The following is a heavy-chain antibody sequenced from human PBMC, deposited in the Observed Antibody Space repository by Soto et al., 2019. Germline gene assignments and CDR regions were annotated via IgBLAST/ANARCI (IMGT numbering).Heavy chain of an antibody. CDR1: GFTFDDYA. CDR3: AKDGYDATKPSEAEPSYYYYYMDV. D-gene: IGHD3-22*01. Sequence: GGSLRLSCAASGFTFDDYAMHWVRQAPGKGLEWVSGISWNSGSIGYADSVKGRFTISRDNAKNSLYLQMNSLRAEDTALYYCAKDGYDATKPSEAEPSYYYYYMDVWGKGTTVTVSS. CDR2: ISWNSGSI. V-gene: IGHV3-9*01. J-gene: IGHJ6*03.